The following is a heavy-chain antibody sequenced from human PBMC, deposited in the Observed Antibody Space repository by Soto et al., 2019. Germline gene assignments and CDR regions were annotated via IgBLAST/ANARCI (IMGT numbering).Heavy chain of an antibody. CDR1: GYTFTSYG. D-gene: IGHD5-18*01. J-gene: IGHJ3*02. CDR3: ARERTTWIQLWHDAFDI. CDR2: ISVYNGNT. Sequence: QVQLVQSGAEVKKPGASVKVSCKASGYTFTSYGISWVRQAPGQGLEWMGWISVYNGNTNYAQKFQGRVTMTTDTSTSTAYMELRSLRSDDTAVYYCARERTTWIQLWHDAFDIWGQGTMVTVSS. V-gene: IGHV1-18*01.